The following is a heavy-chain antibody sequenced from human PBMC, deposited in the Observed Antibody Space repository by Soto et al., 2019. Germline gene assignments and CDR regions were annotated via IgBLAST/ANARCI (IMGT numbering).Heavy chain of an antibody. J-gene: IGHJ6*02. D-gene: IGHD2-2*01. CDR3: ARGPRLGDVVPAAMLSYYYYGMDV. CDR1: GFTFSSYS. CDR2: ISSSSSTI. V-gene: IGHV3-48*02. Sequence: GGSLRLSCAASGFTFSSYSMNWVRQAPGKGLEWVSYISSSSSTIYYADSVKGRFTISRDNAKNSLYLQMNSLRDEDTAVYYCARGPRLGDVVPAAMLSYYYYGMDVWGQGNPGHRLL.